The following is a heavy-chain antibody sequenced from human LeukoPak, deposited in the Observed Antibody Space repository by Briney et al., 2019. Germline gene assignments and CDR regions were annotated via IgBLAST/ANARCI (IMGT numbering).Heavy chain of an antibody. V-gene: IGHV1-18*01. CDR1: GYTFTDFG. CDR3: ARVDRREGGDFQH. D-gene: IGHD3-10*01. Sequence: GASVKVSCKASGYTFTDFGISWVRQAPGQGLEWMGWISAYNGNTNYAQKLQGRVTMTTDTSTSTASMELRSLRSDDTAVYYCARVDRREGGDFQHWGQGTLVTVSS. CDR2: ISAYNGNT. J-gene: IGHJ1*01.